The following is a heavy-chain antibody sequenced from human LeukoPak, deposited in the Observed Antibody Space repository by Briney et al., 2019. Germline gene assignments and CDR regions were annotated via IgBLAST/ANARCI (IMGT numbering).Heavy chain of an antibody. D-gene: IGHD2-2*01. Sequence: GGSLRLSCAASGFTFNNYAMSWVRQAPGKGLEWVSAVSGSGDSYYADSVKGRFTISRDNSKDTLYLQMNSLRAEDAAVYYCVACSSGSCYGDRFDPWGQGTLDTVSS. CDR2: VSGSGDS. CDR3: VACSSGSCYGDRFDP. V-gene: IGHV3-23*01. CDR1: GFTFNNYA. J-gene: IGHJ5*02.